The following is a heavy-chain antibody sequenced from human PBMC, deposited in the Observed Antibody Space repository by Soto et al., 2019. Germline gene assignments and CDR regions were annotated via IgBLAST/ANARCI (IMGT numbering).Heavy chain of an antibody. Sequence: QVHLVESGGGVVQPGGSLRLSCATSGLLFSGYAMHWVRQTPGKGLEWVAVISYDGKEKYYADSAEGRFTISRESSGVTLYLQMSSLRVEDTAVYYCARGRGLAARPQHLDHWGQGTLVTVSS. CDR1: GLLFSGYA. CDR3: ARGRGLAARPQHLDH. J-gene: IGHJ4*02. V-gene: IGHV3-30*04. CDR2: ISYDGKEK. D-gene: IGHD6-6*01.